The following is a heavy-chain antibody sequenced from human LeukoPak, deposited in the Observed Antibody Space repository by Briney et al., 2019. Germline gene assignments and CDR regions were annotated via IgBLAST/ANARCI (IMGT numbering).Heavy chain of an antibody. CDR1: GGSISSDNW. CDR3: ARVGISGCSSTSCSDAEYFQH. CDR2: IYYSGST. D-gene: IGHD2-2*01. V-gene: IGHV4-30-4*01. J-gene: IGHJ1*01. Sequence: PSETLSLTCAVSGGSISSDNWWSWVRQPPGKGLEWIGYIYYSGSTYYNPSLKSRVTISVDTSKNQFSLKLSSVTAADTAVYYCARVGISGCSSTSCSDAEYFQHWGQGTLVTVSS.